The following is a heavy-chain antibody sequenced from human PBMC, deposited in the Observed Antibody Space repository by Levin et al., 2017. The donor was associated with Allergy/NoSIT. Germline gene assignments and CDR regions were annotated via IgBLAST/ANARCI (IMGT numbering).Heavy chain of an antibody. J-gene: IGHJ4*02. D-gene: IGHD1-26*01. CDR3: AARGAGATIDY. V-gene: IGHV3-73*01. CDR2: IRSKANSYAT. Sequence: GESLKISCAASGFTFSGSAMHWVRQASGKGLEWVGRIRSKANSYATAYAASVKGRFTISRDDSKNTAYLQMNSLKTEDTAVYYCAARGAGATIDYWGQGTLVTVSS. CDR1: GFTFSGSA.